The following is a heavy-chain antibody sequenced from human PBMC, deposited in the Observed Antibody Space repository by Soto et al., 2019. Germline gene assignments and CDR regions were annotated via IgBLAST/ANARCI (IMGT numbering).Heavy chain of an antibody. J-gene: IGHJ4*02. CDR3: THRSGMGGNSCLPGF. V-gene: IGHV2-5*02. D-gene: IGHD6-13*01. CDR2: IYWDDDQ. Sequence: QITLRESGPTLVKPTQPLTLTCTFSGFSRSTSKMGVGWIRQPPGKALEWLALIYWDDDQRYNPSLKNRLTISKYTSRNQVVLTMTNMDPVETATYYCTHRSGMGGNSCLPGFWGQGTLVTVSS. CDR1: GFSRSTSKMG.